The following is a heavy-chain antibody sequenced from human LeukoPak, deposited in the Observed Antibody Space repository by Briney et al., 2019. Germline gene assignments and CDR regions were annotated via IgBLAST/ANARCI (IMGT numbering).Heavy chain of an antibody. V-gene: IGHV1-18*04. Sequence: GASVKVSCKACGYIFTSYGISWVRPAAGQGLEWMGWISAYNGNTNYAQKLQGRVTMTTDTSTSTAYMELRSLRSDDTAVYYCATGGIYGDYPFDYWGQGTLVTVSS. CDR1: GYIFTSYG. CDR3: ATGGIYGDYPFDY. CDR2: ISAYNGNT. J-gene: IGHJ4*02. D-gene: IGHD4-17*01.